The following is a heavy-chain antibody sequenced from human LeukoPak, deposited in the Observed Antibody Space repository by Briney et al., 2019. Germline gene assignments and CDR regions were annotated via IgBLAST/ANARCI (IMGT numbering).Heavy chain of an antibody. Sequence: GGSLRLSCAASGFTFSSYSMNWVRQAPGKGLEWVSSVSSSSRYIHFADSVKGRFTISRDNAKNSLYLQMNSLRVEDTAVYYCARGLGGLYYFDYWGQGALVTVSS. V-gene: IGHV3-21*06. D-gene: IGHD4-11*01. J-gene: IGHJ4*02. CDR1: GFTFSSYS. CDR2: VSSSSRYI. CDR3: ARGLGGLYYFDY.